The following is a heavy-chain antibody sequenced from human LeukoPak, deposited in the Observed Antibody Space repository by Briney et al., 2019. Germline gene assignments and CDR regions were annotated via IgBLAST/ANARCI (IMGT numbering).Heavy chain of an antibody. D-gene: IGHD3-10*01. Sequence: SVKVSCKASGGTFSSYAISWVRQAPGQGLEWMGRIIPILGIANYAQKFQGRVTITADKSTSTAYMELSSLRSEDTAVYYCAREGYIWFGELAAHAFDIWGQGTMVTVSS. CDR3: AREGYIWFGELAAHAFDI. CDR1: GGTFSSYA. V-gene: IGHV1-69*04. J-gene: IGHJ3*02. CDR2: IIPILGIA.